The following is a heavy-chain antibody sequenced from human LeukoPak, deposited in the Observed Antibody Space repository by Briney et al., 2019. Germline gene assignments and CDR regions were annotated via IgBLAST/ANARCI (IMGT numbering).Heavy chain of an antibody. CDR2: ISPSGSII. V-gene: IGHV3-48*03. Sequence: GGSLRLSCAASGLSFSSSEMNWVRRAPGKGLEWVSYISPSGSIIFYADSVKGRFTISRDNAKNSMYLQMNSLRSEDTAVYYCARDLDDYGDYRPGYFDSWGQGTLVTVSS. CDR3: ARDLDDYGDYRPGYFDS. D-gene: IGHD4-17*01. CDR1: GLSFSSSE. J-gene: IGHJ4*02.